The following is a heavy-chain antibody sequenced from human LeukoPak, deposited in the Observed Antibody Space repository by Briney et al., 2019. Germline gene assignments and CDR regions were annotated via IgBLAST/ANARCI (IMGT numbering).Heavy chain of an antibody. D-gene: IGHD4-17*01. CDR3: AKAPSLGDYGDFDY. CDR1: GFTFSSYA. J-gene: IGHJ4*02. Sequence: GGSLRLSCAASGFTFSSYAMSWVRQAPGKGLEWVSAISGSGGSTCYADSVKGRFTISRDNSKNTLYLQMNSLRAEDTAVYYCAKAPSLGDYGDFDYWGQGTLVTVSS. V-gene: IGHV3-23*01. CDR2: ISGSGGST.